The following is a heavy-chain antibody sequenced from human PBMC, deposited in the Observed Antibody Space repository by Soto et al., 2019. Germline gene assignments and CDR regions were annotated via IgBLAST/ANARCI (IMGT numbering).Heavy chain of an antibody. J-gene: IGHJ6*02. CDR3: AREVPAAPSRGPYYYGMDV. V-gene: IGHV4-31*03. Sequence: SETLSLTCNVSGGSISSGGYYWTWIRQHPGKGLEWIGNIHHSGSTFYNPSLKSRVSISVDTSKNQFSLKLSSVTAADTAVYSCAREVPAAPSRGPYYYGMDVWGHGTTVTVS. CDR1: GGSISSGGYY. CDR2: IHHSGST. D-gene: IGHD2-2*01.